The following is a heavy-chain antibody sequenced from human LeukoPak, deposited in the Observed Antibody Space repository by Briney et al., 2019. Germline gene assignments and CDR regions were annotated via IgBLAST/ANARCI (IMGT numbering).Heavy chain of an antibody. V-gene: IGHV1-69*05. Sequence: ASVKVSCKASGGTFSSYAISWVRQAPGQGLEWMGGIIPIFGTANYAQKFQERVTITRDMSTSTAYMELSSLRSEDTAVYYCAATTWRAAAGTNYYGMDVWGQGTTVTVSS. CDR2: IIPIFGTA. CDR1: GGTFSSYA. J-gene: IGHJ6*02. CDR3: AATTWRAAAGTNYYGMDV. D-gene: IGHD6-13*01.